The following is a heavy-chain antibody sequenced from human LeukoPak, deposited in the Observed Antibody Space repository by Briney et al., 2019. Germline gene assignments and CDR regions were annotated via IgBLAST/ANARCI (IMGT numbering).Heavy chain of an antibody. CDR3: AKDKYSSSWYNWFDP. J-gene: IGHJ5*02. Sequence: GGSLRLSCAASGFTFSSYGMHWVRQAPGKGLEWVAFIRYDGSNKYYADSVKGRFTISRDNSKNTLYLQMNSLRAEDTAVYYCAKDKYSSSWYNWFDPWGQGTLVTVSP. CDR1: GFTFSSYG. CDR2: IRYDGSNK. D-gene: IGHD6-13*01. V-gene: IGHV3-30*02.